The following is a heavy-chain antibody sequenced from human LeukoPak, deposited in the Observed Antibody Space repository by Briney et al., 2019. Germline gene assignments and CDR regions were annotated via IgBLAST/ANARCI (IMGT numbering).Heavy chain of an antibody. CDR3: ARDDGRYNWFDP. CDR1: GGSISSSSYY. D-gene: IGHD3-10*01. CDR2: IYYSGST. J-gene: IGHJ5*02. V-gene: IGHV4-61*01. Sequence: SETLSLTCTVSGGSISSSSYYWSWIRQPPGKGLEWIGYIYYSGSTNYNPSLKSRVTISVDTSKNQFSLKLSSVTAADTAVYYCARDDGRYNWFDPWGQGALVTVSS.